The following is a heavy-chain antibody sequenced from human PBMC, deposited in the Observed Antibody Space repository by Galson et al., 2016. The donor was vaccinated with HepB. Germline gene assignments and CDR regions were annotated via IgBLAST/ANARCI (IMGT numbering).Heavy chain of an antibody. J-gene: IGHJ4*02. D-gene: IGHD5-12*01. CDR1: GFTFRSYA. CDR3: AKDQDNSGMFYFDS. CDR2: ISGSGTNT. V-gene: IGHV3-23*01. Sequence: SLRLSCAASGFTFRSYAMNWVRQAPGKGLEWVSGISGSGTNTRYADSVRDRFTISRDNSESTLYLQMNSLRADDTAVYYCAKDQDNSGMFYFDSWGRGTLVIVSS.